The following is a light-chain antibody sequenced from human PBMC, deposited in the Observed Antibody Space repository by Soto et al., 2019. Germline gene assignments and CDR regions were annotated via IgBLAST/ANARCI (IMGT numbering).Light chain of an antibody. CDR2: DAS. V-gene: IGKV1-5*01. CDR1: QSVTTW. J-gene: IGKJ2*01. CDR3: QQYSSYWNT. Sequence: DVHLTQSPSTLSAYVGDRVTITCRANQSVTTWLAWYQQKPGTAPKLLIYDASNLEAGVPSRFSGSGSGTEFTLTITSLQPDDGATYYCQQYSSYWNTFGQGTKLEIK.